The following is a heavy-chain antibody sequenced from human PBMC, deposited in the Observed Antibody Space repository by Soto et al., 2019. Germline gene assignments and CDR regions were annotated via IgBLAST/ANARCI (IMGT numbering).Heavy chain of an antibody. V-gene: IGHV3-23*01. CDR1: GFTFNSFS. J-gene: IGHJ6*02. CDR2: ISSSGDGK. CDR3: AKNADFCTWGMDV. D-gene: IGHD3-3*01. Sequence: GGSLSLSCAASGFTFNSFSITWVRQAPWKGLEWVSIISSSGDGKYYVDFVKRGFTISRDNSRNTLNLQMNSLRAEATADYYCAKNADFCTWGMDVWGQGTTVTVSS.